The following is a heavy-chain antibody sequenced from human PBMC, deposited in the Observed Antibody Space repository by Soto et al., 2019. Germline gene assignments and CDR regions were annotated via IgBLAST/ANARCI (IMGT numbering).Heavy chain of an antibody. CDR2: ISGRGSSS. V-gene: IGHV3-23*01. CDR3: AKEMLASISRPFDY. Sequence: GGSLRLSCAASGFTFINFGMKWVRQAPGKGLEWVASISGRGSSSYYADSVKGRLTISRDNSRDTLFLQMDSLRAEDTALYYCAKEMLASISRPFDYWGQGTLVTVSS. D-gene: IGHD5-12*01. CDR1: GFTFINFG. J-gene: IGHJ4*02.